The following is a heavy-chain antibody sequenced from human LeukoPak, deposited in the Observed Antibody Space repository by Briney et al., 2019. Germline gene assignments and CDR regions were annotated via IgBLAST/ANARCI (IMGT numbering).Heavy chain of an antibody. CDR1: GFTFSSYW. Sequence: GGSLRLSCAASGFTFSSYWMSWVRQAPGKGLEWVADINLDGSEKYYVDSVKGRFTISRDNAKNSLNLHMNSLRAEDTAVHYCAREGTRGFFDSWGQGTLVTVSS. CDR3: AREGTRGFFDS. V-gene: IGHV3-7*01. CDR2: INLDGSEK. D-gene: IGHD1/OR15-1a*01. J-gene: IGHJ4*02.